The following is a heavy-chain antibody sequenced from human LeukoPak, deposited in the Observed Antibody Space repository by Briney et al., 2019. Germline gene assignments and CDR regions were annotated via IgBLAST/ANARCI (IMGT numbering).Heavy chain of an antibody. CDR3: ARSVSGSYQGFYFAS. V-gene: IGHV5-51*01. CDR1: GFSFTSSW. CDR2: IYPGFSDT. D-gene: IGHD3-10*01. J-gene: IGHJ4*02. Sequence: GESLKISCKSSGFSFTSSWIGWVRQMPGKGLEWMGIIYPGFSDTRYSPSFQGQVTISADKSTSTAYLQWSSLKASDTAMYYCARSVSGSYQGFYFASWGEGTLVTVSS.